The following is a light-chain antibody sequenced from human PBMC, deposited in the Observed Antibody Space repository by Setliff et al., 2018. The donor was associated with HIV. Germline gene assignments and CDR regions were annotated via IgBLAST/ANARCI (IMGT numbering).Light chain of an antibody. CDR1: ALPKQF. V-gene: IGLV3-25*03. CDR2: KDS. CDR3: QSADSSGTYEV. Sequence: SYELTQPPSVSVSPGQTARITCSGDALPKQFAYWYQQKPGQAPVLVIYKDSERPSGIPERLSGSSSGTTVTLTISGVQAEDEADYYCQSADSSGTYEVFGGGTKVTVL. J-gene: IGLJ3*02.